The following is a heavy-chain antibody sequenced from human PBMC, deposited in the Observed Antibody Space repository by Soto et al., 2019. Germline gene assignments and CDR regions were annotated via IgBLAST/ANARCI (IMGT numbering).Heavy chain of an antibody. J-gene: IGHJ3*02. CDR1: GLTFSDYG. Sequence: QVEMVASGGGVVQPGRPLRLSCAVSGLTFSDYGMHWVRQAPARGPEWVALVRDDGSRTYYAASVRGRFTISRDNSKNIFYLQMSGLRDDDTAMYCCATSTATDAFDIWGQGTMVTVSS. CDR2: VRDDGSRT. V-gene: IGHV3-33*01. CDR3: ATSTATDAFDI.